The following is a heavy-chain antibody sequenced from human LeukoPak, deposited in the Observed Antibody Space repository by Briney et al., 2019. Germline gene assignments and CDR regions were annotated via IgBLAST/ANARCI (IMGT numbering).Heavy chain of an antibody. D-gene: IGHD1-26*01. J-gene: IGHJ3*02. CDR1: GYTFTSYG. V-gene: IGHV1-18*01. CDR3: ARDPGIVGATSGGAFDI. CDR2: ISAYNGNT. Sequence: GASVKVSCKASGYTFTSYGISWVRQAPGQGLEWMGWISAYNGNTNYAQKLQGRVTMTTDTSTSTAYMELRSLRSDDTAVYYCARDPGIVGATSGGAFDIWGQGTMVTVSS.